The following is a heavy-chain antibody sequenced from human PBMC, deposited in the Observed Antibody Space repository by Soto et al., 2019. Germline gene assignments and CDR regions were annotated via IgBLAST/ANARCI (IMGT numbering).Heavy chain of an antibody. J-gene: IGHJ4*02. V-gene: IGHV4-59*02. CDR2: VYYSGST. Sequence: PWETLSLTRTVPGGSVSSYSWTWVRQPPGKGLEWIGYVYYSGSTHYNPSLKSRVTISLDTSKNQFSLKLTSVTAADTAMYFCASSPPAMVAPNIWGQGTLVTVS. D-gene: IGHD5-18*01. CDR3: ASSPPAMVAPNI. CDR1: GGSVSSYS.